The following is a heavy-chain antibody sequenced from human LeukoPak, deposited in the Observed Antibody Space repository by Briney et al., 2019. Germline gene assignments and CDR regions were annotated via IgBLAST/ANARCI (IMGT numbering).Heavy chain of an antibody. J-gene: IGHJ4*02. CDR1: GFTFSSYA. Sequence: GGSLRLSCAASGFTFSSYAVSWVRQAPGKGLEWVSAISGSGGSTYYADSVKGRFTISRDNSKNTLYLQMNSLRAEDTAVYYCARRSSGSPPYYFGYWGQGTLVTVSS. D-gene: IGHD1-26*01. CDR2: ISGSGGST. CDR3: ARRSSGSPPYYFGY. V-gene: IGHV3-23*01.